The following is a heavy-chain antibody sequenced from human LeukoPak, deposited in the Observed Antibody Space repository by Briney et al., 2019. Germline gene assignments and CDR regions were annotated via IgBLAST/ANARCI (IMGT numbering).Heavy chain of an antibody. Sequence: SQTLSLTCTVSGGSVSSGSYYWSWIRQPAGKGLEWIGRIYPSGSTIYPSGITHYNPSLKSRVTISVDTSKNQFSLKVDSVTAADAAVYFCARGTGTTNFDYWGQGTLVTVSS. V-gene: IGHV4-61*02. CDR2: IYPSGSTIYPSGIT. CDR1: GGSVSSGSYY. D-gene: IGHD1-1*01. J-gene: IGHJ4*02. CDR3: ARGTGTTNFDY.